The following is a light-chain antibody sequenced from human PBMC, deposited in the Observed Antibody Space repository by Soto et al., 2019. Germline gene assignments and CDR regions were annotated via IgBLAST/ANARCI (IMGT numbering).Light chain of an antibody. CDR3: SSFAGNNNLV. CDR1: SSDVGGYNY. CDR2: EVS. V-gene: IGLV2-8*01. Sequence: QSALTQPPSASGSPGQSVTISCTGTSSDVGGYNYVSWYQQHPGKAPKLMISEVSKRPSGVPDRFSGSKSGNTASLTVSGVQAEDEGDYYCSSFAGNNNLVFRPGTKLTV. J-gene: IGLJ2*01.